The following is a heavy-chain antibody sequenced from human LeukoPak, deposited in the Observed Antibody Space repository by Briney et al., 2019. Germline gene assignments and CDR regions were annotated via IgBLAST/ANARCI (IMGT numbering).Heavy chain of an antibody. D-gene: IGHD6-19*01. CDR1: GGTFSSYA. V-gene: IGHV1-69*05. J-gene: IGHJ4*02. Sequence: ASVKVSCKASGGTFSSYAISWVRQAPGQGLEWMGGIIPIFGTANYAQKFQGRVTITTDESTSTAYMELSSLRSEDTAVYYCARATPGYSSGWSLDYWGQGTLVTVSS. CDR3: ARATPGYSSGWSLDY. CDR2: IIPIFGTA.